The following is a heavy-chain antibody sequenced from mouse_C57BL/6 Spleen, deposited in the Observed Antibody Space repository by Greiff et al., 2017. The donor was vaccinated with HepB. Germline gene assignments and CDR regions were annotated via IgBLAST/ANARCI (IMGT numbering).Heavy chain of an antibody. V-gene: IGHV5-4*01. J-gene: IGHJ4*01. CDR3: ARDRDGYGAMDY. D-gene: IGHD2-2*01. CDR2: ISDGGSYT. Sequence: EVKLVESGGGLVKPGGSLKLSCAASGFTFSSYAMSWVRQTPEKRLEWVATISDGGSYTYYPDNVKGRFTISRDNAKNNLYLQMSHLKSEDTAMYYCARDRDGYGAMDYWGQGTSVTVSS. CDR1: GFTFSSYA.